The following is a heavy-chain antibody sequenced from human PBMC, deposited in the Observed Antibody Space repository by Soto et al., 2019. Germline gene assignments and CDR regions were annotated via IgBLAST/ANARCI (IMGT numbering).Heavy chain of an antibody. CDR3: ARRTISRPGGAFDI. Sequence: QLQLQESGSGLVKPSQTLSLTCGVSGGSISSASHSWSWIRQPPGKGLEWIGYIFYSGSTYYNPSLKSRVTISLDRSKNQFSLNLSSVTAADTAVYYCARRTISRPGGAFDIWGQGTVVTVSS. CDR1: GGSISSASHS. V-gene: IGHV4-30-2*01. D-gene: IGHD3-10*01. CDR2: IFYSGST. J-gene: IGHJ3*02.